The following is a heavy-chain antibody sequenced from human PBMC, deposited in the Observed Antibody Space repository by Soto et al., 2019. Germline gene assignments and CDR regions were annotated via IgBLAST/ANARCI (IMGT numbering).Heavy chain of an antibody. CDR1: GFTFSSYA. V-gene: IGHV3-23*01. J-gene: IGHJ4*02. Sequence: GGSLRLSCAASGFTFSSYAMSWVRQAPGKGLEWVPAISGSGGSTYYADSVKGRFTISRDNSKNTLYLQMNSLRAEDTAVYYCAKDHPYYDILTGYSRFDYWGQGTLVTVSS. CDR3: AKDHPYYDILTGYSRFDY. CDR2: ISGSGGST. D-gene: IGHD3-9*01.